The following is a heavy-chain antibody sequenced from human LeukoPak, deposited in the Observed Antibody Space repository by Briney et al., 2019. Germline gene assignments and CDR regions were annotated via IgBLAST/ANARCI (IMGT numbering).Heavy chain of an antibody. J-gene: IGHJ3*02. CDR3: ARHQEVEMATNDAFDI. CDR2: IYYSGST. CDR1: GGSISSYY. D-gene: IGHD5-12*01. Sequence: SETLSLTCTASGGSISSYYWSWIRQPPGKGLEWIGYIYYSGSTNYNPSLKSRVTISVDTSKNQFSLKLSSVTAADTAVYYCARHQEVEMATNDAFDIWGQGTMVTVSS. V-gene: IGHV4-59*08.